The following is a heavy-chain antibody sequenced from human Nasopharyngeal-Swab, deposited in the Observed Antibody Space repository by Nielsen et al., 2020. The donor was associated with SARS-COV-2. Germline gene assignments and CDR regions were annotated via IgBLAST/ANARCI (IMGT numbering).Heavy chain of an antibody. CDR3: AREGYCGSGSYAPFDY. V-gene: IGHV1-69*13. J-gene: IGHJ4*02. CDR1: GGTFSSYA. D-gene: IGHD3-10*01. CDR2: IIPIFGTA. Sequence: SVKVSCKASGGTFSSYAISWVRQAPGQGLEWMGGIIPIFGTANYAQKFQGRVTITADESTSTAYMELSSLRSEDTAVYYCAREGYCGSGSYAPFDYWGQGTLVTVSS.